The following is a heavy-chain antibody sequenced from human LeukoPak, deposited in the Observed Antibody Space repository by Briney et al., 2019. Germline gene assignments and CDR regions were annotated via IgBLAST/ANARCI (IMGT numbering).Heavy chain of an antibody. Sequence: GGSLRLSCAASGFTFGTHDMQWVRQAPGKGLEWVSGISRNGPTYYSDSVRGRFTISRDNSKDTLYLQMSGLRAEDTAVYYCAKGGYFNFENWGQGTVVSVSS. CDR3: AKGGYFNFEN. CDR1: GFTFGTHD. J-gene: IGHJ3*02. V-gene: IGHV3-23*01. D-gene: IGHD2-2*03. CDR2: ISRNGPT.